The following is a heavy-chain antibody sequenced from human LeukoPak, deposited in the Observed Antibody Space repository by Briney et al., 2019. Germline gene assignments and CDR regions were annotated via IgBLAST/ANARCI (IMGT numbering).Heavy chain of an antibody. Sequence: GGSLRLSCAASGFTFSSYAMHWVRQAPGKGLEWVSVISYGGSSKYYADSVKGRFTISRDNSKNTLYLQMNSLRAEDTAVYYCARLRLGGMVRGVPYYYVMDVWRQGTTLTLPS. CDR1: GFTFSSYA. J-gene: IGHJ6*02. CDR3: ARLRLGGMVRGVPYYYVMDV. D-gene: IGHD3-10*01. V-gene: IGHV3-30*04. CDR2: ISYGGSSK.